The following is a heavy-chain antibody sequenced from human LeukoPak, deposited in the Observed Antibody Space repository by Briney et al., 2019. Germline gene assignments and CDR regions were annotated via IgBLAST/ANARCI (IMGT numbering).Heavy chain of an antibody. CDR1: GGSISSSSYY. CDR2: IYYSGST. CDR3: ARRVVPAAIRGLEGAFDI. Sequence: PSETLSLTCTVSGGSISSSSYYWGWIRQPPGKGLEWIGSIYYSGSTYYNPSLKSRVTISVDTSKNQFSLKLSSVTAADTAVYYCARRVVPAAIRGLEGAFDIWGQGTMVTVSS. D-gene: IGHD2-2*02. J-gene: IGHJ3*02. V-gene: IGHV4-39*01.